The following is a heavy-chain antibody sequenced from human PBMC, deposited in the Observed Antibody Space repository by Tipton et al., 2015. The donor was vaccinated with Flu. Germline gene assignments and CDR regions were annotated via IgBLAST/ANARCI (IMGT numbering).Heavy chain of an antibody. J-gene: IGHJ4*02. CDR1: GGSISSSSYH. CDR3: AREVPGDGYIPY. Sequence: TLSLTCTVSGGSISSSSYHWGWIRQPPGMGLEWIGSVHYSGSTYQNPSLESRVTISVDTSRNQFSLKLSSVTAADTAVYFCAREVPGDGYIPYWGQGTLVTVSS. D-gene: IGHD5-24*01. CDR2: VHYSGST. V-gene: IGHV4-39*07.